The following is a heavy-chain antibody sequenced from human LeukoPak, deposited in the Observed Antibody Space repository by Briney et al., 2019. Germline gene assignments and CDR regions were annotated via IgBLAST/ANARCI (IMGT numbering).Heavy chain of an antibody. CDR3: ARDQRYCSSSSCPWEPFDY. CDR1: GXTFSSYW. J-gene: IGHJ4*02. CDR2: IKQDGSEK. Sequence: GGSLRLSCAASGXTFSSYWMSCVRQAPGKGLEWVANIKQDGSEKYYVDSVKGRFTISRDNAKNSLYLQMNSLRAEDTAVYYCARDQRYCSSSSCPWEPFDYWGQGTLVTVSS. D-gene: IGHD2-2*01. V-gene: IGHV3-7*05.